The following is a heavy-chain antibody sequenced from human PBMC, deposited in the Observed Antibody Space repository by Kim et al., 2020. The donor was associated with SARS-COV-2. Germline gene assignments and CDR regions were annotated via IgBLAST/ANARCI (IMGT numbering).Heavy chain of an antibody. V-gene: IGHV3-23*01. Sequence: GGSLRLSCAASGFTFSSYAMSWVSQAPGKGLEWVSAISGSGGSTYYADSVKGRFTISRDNSKNTLYLQMNSLRAEDTAVYYCAKLLWFGELYFQHWGQGTLVTVSS. CDR2: ISGSGGST. CDR3: AKLLWFGELYFQH. CDR1: GFTFSSYA. D-gene: IGHD3-10*01. J-gene: IGHJ1*01.